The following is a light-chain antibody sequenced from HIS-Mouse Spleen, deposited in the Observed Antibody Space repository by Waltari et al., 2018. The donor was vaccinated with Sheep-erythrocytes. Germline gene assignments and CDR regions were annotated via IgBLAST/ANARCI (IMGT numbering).Light chain of an antibody. V-gene: IGLV2-14*03. CDR3: SSYTSSSTWV. CDR1: SSDVGGYNY. Sequence: QSALTQPASVSGSPGQSITISCPGTSSDVGGYNYVSWYQQHPGKAPKPMIYDFSNRPSGVSTRFSGSKSGNTASLTISGLQAEDEADYYCSSYTSSSTWVFGGGTKLTVL. CDR2: DFS. J-gene: IGLJ3*02.